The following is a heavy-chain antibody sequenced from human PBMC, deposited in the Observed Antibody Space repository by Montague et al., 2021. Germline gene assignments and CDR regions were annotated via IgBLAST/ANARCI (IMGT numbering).Heavy chain of an antibody. CDR2: ISGGSENT. J-gene: IGHJ5*01. CDR1: GITFSGYA. CDR3: VRDRPTAWFDS. V-gene: IGHV3-23*01. Sequence: SLRLSCAASGITFSGYAMTWVRQAPGKGLEWVSGISGGSENTYYADSVKGRFTISRDNAKSTLYLQMNSLRDEDTAVYYCVRDRPTAWFDSWGQGTLVTVSS. D-gene: IGHD5-18*01.